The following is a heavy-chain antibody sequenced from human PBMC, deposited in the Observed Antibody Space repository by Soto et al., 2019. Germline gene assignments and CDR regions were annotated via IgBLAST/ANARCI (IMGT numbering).Heavy chain of an antibody. CDR1: GFTVSSNY. D-gene: IGHD3-3*01. J-gene: IGHJ5*02. CDR2: IYSGGST. V-gene: IGHV3-53*01. CDR3: ALFGVLTYPEA. Sequence: GGSLRLSCAASGFTVSSNYMSWVRQAPGKGLEWVSVIYSGGSTYYADSVKGRFTISRHNARNTLYLQMNSLRVEDTAIYYCALFGVLTYPEAWGRGTLVTVSS.